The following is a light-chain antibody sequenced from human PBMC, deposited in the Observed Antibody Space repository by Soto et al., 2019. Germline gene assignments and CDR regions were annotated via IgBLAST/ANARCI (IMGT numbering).Light chain of an antibody. V-gene: IGKV3-15*01. CDR3: QQYNNWPPWT. Sequence: EIVMTQSPATLSVSPGERATLSCRASQSVSSNLAWYQQKPGQAPRLLIYGASTRATGIPARFSGSGSGTEFTLTTSGLQSEDFAVYYCQQYNNWPPWTFGQGTKVEIK. J-gene: IGKJ1*01. CDR1: QSVSSN. CDR2: GAS.